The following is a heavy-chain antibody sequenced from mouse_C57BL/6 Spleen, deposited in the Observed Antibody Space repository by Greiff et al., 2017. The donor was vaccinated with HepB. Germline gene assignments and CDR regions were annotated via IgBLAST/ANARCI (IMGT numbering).Heavy chain of an antibody. CDR3: ARSRIGREDGYYGGAMDD. CDR2: IYPGDGDT. Sequence: VQLQESGPELVKPGASVKISCKASGYAFSSSWMNWVKQRPGKGLEWIGRIYPGDGDTNYNGKFKGKATLTADKSSSTAYMQLSSLTSEDSAVYVCARSRIGREDGYYGGAMDDWGQGTSVTVSS. CDR1: GYAFSSSW. J-gene: IGHJ4*01. V-gene: IGHV1-82*01. D-gene: IGHD2-3*01.